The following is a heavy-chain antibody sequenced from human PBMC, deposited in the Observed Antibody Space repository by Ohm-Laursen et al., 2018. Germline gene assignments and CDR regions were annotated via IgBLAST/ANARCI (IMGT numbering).Heavy chain of an antibody. V-gene: IGHV3-30*18. J-gene: IGHJ5*01. D-gene: IGHD2-2*01. Sequence: SLRLSCAAPGFTFSSYGMHWVRQAPGKGLEWVAVISYDGSNKYYADSVKGRFTISRDNSKNTLYLQMNSLRAEDTAVFYCAKGTAYQLLSHNWVDSWGQEPWSPSPQ. CDR3: AKGTAYQLLSHNWVDS. CDR2: ISYDGSNK. CDR1: GFTFSSYG.